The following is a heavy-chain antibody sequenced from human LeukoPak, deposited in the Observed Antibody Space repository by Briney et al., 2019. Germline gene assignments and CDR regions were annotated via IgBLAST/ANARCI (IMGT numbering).Heavy chain of an antibody. D-gene: IGHD3-10*01. V-gene: IGHV3-30*02. CDR2: IRYDGSNK. CDR3: ADYYGSGPYGGY. J-gene: IGHJ4*02. Sequence: GGSLRLSCAASGSTFSSYGMHWVRQAPGKGLEWVAFIRYDGSNKYYADSVKGRFTISRDNSKNTLYLQMNSLRAEDTAVYYCADYYGSGPYGGYWGQGTLVTVSS. CDR1: GSTFSSYG.